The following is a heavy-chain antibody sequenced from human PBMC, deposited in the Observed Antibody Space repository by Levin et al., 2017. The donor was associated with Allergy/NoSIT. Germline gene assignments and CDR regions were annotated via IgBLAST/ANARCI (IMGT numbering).Heavy chain of an antibody. CDR2: IKQDGSEK. D-gene: IGHD3-10*01. Sequence: RAGGSLRLSCAASGFKFNIFWMSWVRQAPGKGLEWVANIKQDGSEKYYVDSVKGRFTFSRDNANKSLYLQMNSLRAEDTAVYYCARLRNYGSGTYYRTMDVWGQGTTVTVSS. J-gene: IGHJ6*02. CDR3: ARLRNYGSGTYYRTMDV. CDR1: GFKFNIFW. V-gene: IGHV3-7*01.